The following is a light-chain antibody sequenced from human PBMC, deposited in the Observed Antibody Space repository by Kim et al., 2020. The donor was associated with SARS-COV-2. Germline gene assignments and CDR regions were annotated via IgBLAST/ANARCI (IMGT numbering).Light chain of an antibody. CDR2: DAS. CDR1: QDISNY. Sequence: SASVGDSVTITCQESQDISNYLNWYQQKPGKAPKLLIYDASNLETGVPSRFSGSRSGTDFSFTISSLQPEDIATYYCQQYDNLLSFGGGTKVDIK. V-gene: IGKV1-33*01. J-gene: IGKJ4*01. CDR3: QQYDNLLS.